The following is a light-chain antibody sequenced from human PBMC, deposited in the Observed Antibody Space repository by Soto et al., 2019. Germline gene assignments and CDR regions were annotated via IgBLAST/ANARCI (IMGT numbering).Light chain of an antibody. Sequence: EIVMTQSPATLSVSPGERATLSCRASQSVSSSLAWYQQKPGQAPRLLIYGASTRATGIPARFSGSGSGTDFTLTISSLDPEDFAVYYCQQRSNRPLTFGQGTRLENK. CDR1: QSVSSS. J-gene: IGKJ5*01. V-gene: IGKV3-15*01. CDR3: QQRSNRPLT. CDR2: GAS.